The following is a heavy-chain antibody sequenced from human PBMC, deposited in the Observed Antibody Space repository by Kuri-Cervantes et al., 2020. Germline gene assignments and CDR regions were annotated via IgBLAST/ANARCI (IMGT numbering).Heavy chain of an antibody. D-gene: IGHD3-22*01. CDR3: ARGPKEVPRYYYDSSGYYQFDY. CDR2: ISYDGSNK. CDR1: GFTFSSYA. Sequence: SCAASGFTFSSYAMHWVRQAPGKGLEWVAVISYDGSNKYYADSVKGRFTISRDNSKNTLYLQMNSLRAEDTAVYYCARGPKEVPRYYYDSSGYYQFDYWGQGTLVTVSS. J-gene: IGHJ4*02. V-gene: IGHV3-30-3*01.